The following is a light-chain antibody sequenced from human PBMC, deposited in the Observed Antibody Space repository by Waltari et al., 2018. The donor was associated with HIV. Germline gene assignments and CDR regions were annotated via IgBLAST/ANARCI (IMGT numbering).Light chain of an antibody. Sequence: DIQMTQFPSSLSASVGDRVTITCRASQTITSYLNWYQQKPGKAPKLLIYGTSNLQSGVSSRFSGSGSGADFTLTIRSAQPEDFATYYCHQRYSTPYTFGQGTRLEIK. V-gene: IGKV1-39*01. CDR2: GTS. CDR3: HQRYSTPYT. J-gene: IGKJ2*01. CDR1: QTITSY.